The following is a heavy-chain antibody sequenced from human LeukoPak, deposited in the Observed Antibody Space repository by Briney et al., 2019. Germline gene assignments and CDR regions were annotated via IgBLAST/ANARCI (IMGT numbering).Heavy chain of an antibody. Sequence: GESLQISCRCSGCIFTTYWIGWVRELPGKGVEGMGIIYPGDSDTRYTPSFQGQVTMSADKSINTAYLQWSSLKASDTAMYYCARRQGCSSTSCPPDYWGQGTLVTVST. CDR2: IYPGDSDT. D-gene: IGHD2-2*01. J-gene: IGHJ4*02. CDR3: ARRQGCSSTSCPPDY. CDR1: GCIFTTYW. V-gene: IGHV5-51*01.